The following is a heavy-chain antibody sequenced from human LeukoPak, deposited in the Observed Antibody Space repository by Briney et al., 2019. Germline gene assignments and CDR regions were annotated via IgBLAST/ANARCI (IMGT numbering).Heavy chain of an antibody. V-gene: IGHV4-59*01. D-gene: IGHD4-17*01. CDR3: ARDSTVTFAFDI. CDR2: IYYSGST. CDR1: GGSISNYY. Sequence: SEPLSLTCTVSGGSISNYYWSWIRQSPGKGLEWIGYIYYSGSTNYNPSLKSRVTISVDTSKNQFSLRLSSVTAADTAVYYCARDSTVTFAFDIWGQGTMVTVSS. J-gene: IGHJ3*02.